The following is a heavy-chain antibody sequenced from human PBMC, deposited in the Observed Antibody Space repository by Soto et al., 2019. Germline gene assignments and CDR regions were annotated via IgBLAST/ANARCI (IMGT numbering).Heavy chain of an antibody. Sequence: QITLKESGPTLVKPTQTLTLTCTFSGFSLSTSGVGVGWIRQPPGKALEWLALIYLNDDKRYSPSLKSRLTIAKDTSKNQVVLNMTNMDPVDTATYFCARRPRYSNYVDYWGQGTLVTVSS. CDR1: GFSLSTSGVG. D-gene: IGHD4-4*01. V-gene: IGHV2-5*01. J-gene: IGHJ4*02. CDR3: ARRPRYSNYVDY. CDR2: IYLNDDK.